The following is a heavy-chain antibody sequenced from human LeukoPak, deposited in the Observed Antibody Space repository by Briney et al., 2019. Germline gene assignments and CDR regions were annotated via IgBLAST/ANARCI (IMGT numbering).Heavy chain of an antibody. J-gene: IGHJ1*01. D-gene: IGHD6-19*01. Sequence: SVKVSCKASGGTFSSYGFSWVRQAPGQGLEWMGGIIPISGTANYAQKFQGRVTITADESTSTAYMELRSLRSEDTALYYCARRAEWLGTDFFRHWDQGTLVTVSS. CDR1: GGTFSSYG. CDR3: ARRAEWLGTDFFRH. V-gene: IGHV1-69*13. CDR2: IIPISGTA.